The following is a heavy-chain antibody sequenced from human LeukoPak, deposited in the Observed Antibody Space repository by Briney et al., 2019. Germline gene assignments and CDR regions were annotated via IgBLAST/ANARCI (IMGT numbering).Heavy chain of an antibody. CDR3: ARESHGSFDY. CDR2: ISSSSTYI. Sequence: GGSLRLSCAASGFSFSTYYVNWVRQAPGKGLEWVSCISSSSTYIYYADSVRGRFAISRDNAKNSLYLQMNSLRAEDTAVYYCARESHGSFDYWGQGSLVTVSS. CDR1: GFSFSTYY. J-gene: IGHJ4*02. V-gene: IGHV3-21*01.